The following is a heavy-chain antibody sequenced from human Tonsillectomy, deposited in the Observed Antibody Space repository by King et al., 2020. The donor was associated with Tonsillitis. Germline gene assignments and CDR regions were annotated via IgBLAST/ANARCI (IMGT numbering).Heavy chain of an antibody. V-gene: IGHV4-4*07. CDR2: IYTSGSS. CDR1: GDSISSYY. CDR3: AREVGALGLAGPFYYNYMDV. Sequence: QLQESGPGLVKPSETLSLTCTVSGDSISSYYWSWIRQPAGKGLEWIGRIYTSGSSDYNPSLKSRVTMSVDTSKTQFSLKLSSVTAADTAMYYCAREVGALGLAGPFYYNYMDVWGKGTTVTVSS. D-gene: IGHD1-26*01. J-gene: IGHJ6*03.